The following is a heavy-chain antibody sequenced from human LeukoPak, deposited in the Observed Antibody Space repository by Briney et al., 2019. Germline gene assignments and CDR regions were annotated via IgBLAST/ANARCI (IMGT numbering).Heavy chain of an antibody. Sequence: PSETLSLTCTVAGDSIRSNYWNWIRQPPGKGLEWIGYIYYTGNSNYNPSLKSRVTISVDTSKNQFSLKLSSVTAADTAVYYCAGGSGWLDYWGQGTLVTVSS. CDR2: IYYTGNS. CDR3: AGGSGWLDY. D-gene: IGHD6-19*01. J-gene: IGHJ4*02. V-gene: IGHV4-59*08. CDR1: GDSIRSNY.